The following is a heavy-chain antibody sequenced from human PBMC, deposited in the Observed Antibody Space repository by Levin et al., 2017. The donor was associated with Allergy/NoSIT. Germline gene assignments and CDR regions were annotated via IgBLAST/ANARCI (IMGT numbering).Heavy chain of an antibody. D-gene: IGHD3-3*01. Sequence: PGGSLRLSCAASGFTFSSYWMHWVRQAPGKGLVWVSRINSDGSSTSYADSVKGRFTISRDNAKNTLYLQMNSLRAEDTAVYYCARVFHDFWSGSRRADYYFDYWGQGTLVTVSS. CDR1: GFTFSSYW. CDR3: ARVFHDFWSGSRRADYYFDY. CDR2: INSDGSST. J-gene: IGHJ4*02. V-gene: IGHV3-74*01.